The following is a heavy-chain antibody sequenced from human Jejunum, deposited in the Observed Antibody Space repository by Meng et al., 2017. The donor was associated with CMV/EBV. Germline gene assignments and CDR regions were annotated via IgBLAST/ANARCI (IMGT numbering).Heavy chain of an antibody. V-gene: IGHV4-30-4*08. D-gene: IGHD3-3*01. Sequence: QVLLQVSGQGRGKPSQPRSLPCSAAGGSRGSGDYSWSWIRQPPGKGLEWIGYIHDTGSTSHNPSLKSRVDISLGTSKNQFSLTLNSVTAEDTAVYFCARGSIFVSFDSWGQGTLVTVSS. J-gene: IGHJ4*02. CDR1: GGSRGSGDYS. CDR3: ARGSIFVSFDS. CDR2: IHDTGST.